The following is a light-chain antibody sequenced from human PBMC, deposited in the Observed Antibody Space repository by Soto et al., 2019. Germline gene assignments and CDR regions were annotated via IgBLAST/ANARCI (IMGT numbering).Light chain of an antibody. CDR3: QQYGSSPRT. Sequence: EIVLTQSPATLSSSPGESSTLSCRASQSVSSYLAWYQQKPGQAPRLLIYGASSRDSGIPDRFSGSGSGTDFTLTISRLEPEDFAVYYCQQYGSSPRTFGQGTKVDIK. V-gene: IGKV3-20*01. J-gene: IGKJ1*01. CDR2: GAS. CDR1: QSVSSY.